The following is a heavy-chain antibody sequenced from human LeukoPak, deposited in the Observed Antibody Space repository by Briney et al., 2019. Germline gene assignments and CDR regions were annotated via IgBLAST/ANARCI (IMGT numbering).Heavy chain of an antibody. Sequence: SETLSLTCTVSGGSISSYYWSWIRQPPGKGLEWIGYIYYSGSANYNPSLKSRVTISVDTSKNHFSLKLSSVTAADTAVYYCARHMSLLWFGELSGWFDPWGQGTLVTVSS. CDR1: GGSISSYY. J-gene: IGHJ5*02. V-gene: IGHV4-59*08. D-gene: IGHD3-10*01. CDR2: IYYSGSA. CDR3: ARHMSLLWFGELSGWFDP.